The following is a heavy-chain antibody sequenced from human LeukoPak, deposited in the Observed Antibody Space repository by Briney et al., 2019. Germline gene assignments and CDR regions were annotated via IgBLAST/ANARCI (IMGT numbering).Heavy chain of an antibody. J-gene: IGHJ3*02. CDR2: IYYNGST. CDR1: CGSIRSFF. Sequence: SETLSLTCTVSCGSIRSFFWSLIRQPPRKGPGLIGYIYYNGSTNYNPSLNSRVTISVDTSKNPFSLKLSSVTAADTAVYYCARWDGKGWLGYAIDIWGQGTMVTVSS. D-gene: IGHD5-24*01. V-gene: IGHV4-59*01. CDR3: ARWDGKGWLGYAIDI.